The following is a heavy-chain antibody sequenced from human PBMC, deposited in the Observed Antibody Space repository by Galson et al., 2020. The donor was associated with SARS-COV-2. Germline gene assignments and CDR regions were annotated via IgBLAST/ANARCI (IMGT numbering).Heavy chain of an antibody. CDR2: ISAYNGNT. V-gene: IGHV1-18*01. J-gene: IGHJ6*03. CDR3: ARVTIFGVAPVPNYYYYYMDV. Sequence: ASVKVSCKASGYTFTSYGISWVRQAPGQGLEWMGWISAYNGNTNYAQKLQGRVTMTTDTSTSTAYMELRSLRSDDTAVYYCARVTIFGVAPVPNYYYYYMDVWGKGTTVTVSS. D-gene: IGHD3-3*01. CDR1: GYTFTSYG.